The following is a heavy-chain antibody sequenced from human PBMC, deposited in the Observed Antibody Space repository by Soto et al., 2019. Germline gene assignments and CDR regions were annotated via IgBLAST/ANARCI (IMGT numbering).Heavy chain of an antibody. CDR1: GYTFTSYG. CDR3: ARGGKYCTNGVASFYGLDV. J-gene: IGHJ6*02. Sequence: QVQLVQSGAEVKKPGASVKVSCKASGYTFTSYGISWVRQAPGQGLEWMGWISAYNGNTNYAQKRQGRVTMTTDTSTSTAYMELRRLRSEDTAVYYCARGGKYCTNGVASFYGLDVWGQGTTVTVSS. D-gene: IGHD2-8*01. V-gene: IGHV1-18*01. CDR2: ISAYNGNT.